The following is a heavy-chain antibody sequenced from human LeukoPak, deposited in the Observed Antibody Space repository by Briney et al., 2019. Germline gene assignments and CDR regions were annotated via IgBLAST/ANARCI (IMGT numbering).Heavy chain of an antibody. CDR2: ISGSGGTT. Sequence: GGSLRLSCAASGFSFSSYAINWVRQVPGKGLEWVSAISGSGGTTYYADSVKGRFTISRDNAKNSLFLQMNSLRAEDTAVYYCARVLRYCSGGNCYSGGLGYMDVWGKGTTVTISS. D-gene: IGHD2-15*01. CDR1: GFSFSSYA. CDR3: ARVLRYCSGGNCYSGGLGYMDV. J-gene: IGHJ6*03. V-gene: IGHV3-23*01.